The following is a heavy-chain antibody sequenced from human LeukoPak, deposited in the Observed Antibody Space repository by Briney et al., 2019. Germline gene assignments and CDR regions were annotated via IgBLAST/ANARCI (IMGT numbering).Heavy chain of an antibody. D-gene: IGHD3-9*01. V-gene: IGHV3-23*01. CDR3: TKGGGILTGYRLGHYYMDV. CDR1: GFTFSSHA. Sequence: PGGSLRLSCAASGFTFSSHAMSWVRQAPGKGLEWVSAISASGSTTYYADSVKGRFTISRDNSKNTLYLQMNSLRAEDTAVYYCTKGGGILTGYRLGHYYMDVWGKGTTVTISS. CDR2: ISASGSTT. J-gene: IGHJ6*03.